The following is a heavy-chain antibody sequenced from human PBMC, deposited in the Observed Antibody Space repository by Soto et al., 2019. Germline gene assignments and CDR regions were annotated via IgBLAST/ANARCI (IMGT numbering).Heavy chain of an antibody. CDR1: GFNFSNHW. Sequence: PGGSLRLSCAASGFNFSNHWMHWVRQRPAEGLVWVSRTTSDGKSKAYAESVKGRFAISRDNAKNTLYLQMNTLRAEDTATYYCARDRGYGGNYVFDFWGLGTLVTVSS. CDR2: TTSDGKSK. V-gene: IGHV3-74*01. CDR3: ARDRGYGGNYVFDF. D-gene: IGHD4-4*01. J-gene: IGHJ4*02.